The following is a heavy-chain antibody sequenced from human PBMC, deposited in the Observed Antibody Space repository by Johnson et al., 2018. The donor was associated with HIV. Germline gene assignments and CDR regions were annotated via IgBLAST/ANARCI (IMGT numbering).Heavy chain of an antibody. CDR1: GFTVSSYW. D-gene: IGHD2-15*01. Sequence: EVQLVESGGGLIQPGGSLRLSCAASGFTVSSYWMHWVRQATGKGLEWVSAIGTAGDTYYPGSVKGRFTISRENAKNSLYLQMNSLRAEDTAVYYCARDWGGYCSGGSCYGDAFDIWGQGTRVTVSS. CDR3: ARDWGGYCSGGSCYGDAFDI. CDR2: IGTAGDT. V-gene: IGHV3-13*01. J-gene: IGHJ3*02.